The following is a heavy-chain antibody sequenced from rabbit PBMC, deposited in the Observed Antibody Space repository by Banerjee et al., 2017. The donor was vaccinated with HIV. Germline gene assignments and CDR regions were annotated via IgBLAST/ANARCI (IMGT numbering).Heavy chain of an antibody. CDR1: GFSFSNKYV. J-gene: IGHJ4*01. V-gene: IGHV1S43*01. Sequence: QEQLEESGGDLVKPEGSLTLTCTASGFSFSNKYVMCWVRQAPGKGLELIACIGTSSGITWYASWVNGRFTISRSTSLNTVTLQMTSLTAADTATYFCAREAYGISGYPYYFNLWGPGTLVTVS. CDR3: AREAYGISGYPYYFNL. D-gene: IGHD1-1*01. CDR2: IGTSSGIT.